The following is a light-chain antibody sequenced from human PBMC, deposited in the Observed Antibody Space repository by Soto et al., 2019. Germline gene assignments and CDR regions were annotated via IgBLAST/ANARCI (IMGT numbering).Light chain of an antibody. CDR3: QQYYSTPYT. J-gene: IGKJ2*01. CDR2: WAS. CDR1: QSVLYSSNNKDY. V-gene: IGKV4-1*01. Sequence: DIVMTQSPDSLAVSLGESATINCKSSQSVLYSSNNKDYLAWYQQKPGQPPKLLIYWASTRESGVPDRFSGSGSGTDFTLTISSLQAEDVAVYYCQQYYSTPYTFGQGNKLEIK.